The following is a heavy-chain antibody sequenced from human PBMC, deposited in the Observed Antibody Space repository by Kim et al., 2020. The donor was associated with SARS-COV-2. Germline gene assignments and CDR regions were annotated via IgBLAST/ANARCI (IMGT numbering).Heavy chain of an antibody. D-gene: IGHD6-19*01. V-gene: IGHV3-33*03. J-gene: IGHJ2*01. CDR3: VKDLDQWLGYRSFGD. CDR1: GFTFRTYG. CDR2: IWYDGSQT. Sequence: GGSLRLSCAASGFTFRTYGMHWVRQSPGKGLEWVAIIWYDGSQTYYTDSVKGRFTISRDNSKNILYLQMTSLRVDDTAVYYCVKDLDQWLGYRSFGDWGRGTLVTVAS.